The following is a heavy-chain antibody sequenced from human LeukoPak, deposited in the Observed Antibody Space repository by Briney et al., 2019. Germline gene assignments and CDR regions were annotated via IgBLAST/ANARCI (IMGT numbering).Heavy chain of an antibody. D-gene: IGHD5-12*01. CDR2: INTNTGNP. J-gene: IGHJ4*02. CDR1: GYTFTSYA. CDR3: ASTVDIVATGGFDY. V-gene: IGHV7-4-1*02. Sequence: GASVKVSCKASGYTFTSYAMNWVRQAPGQGLEWMGWINTNTGNPTYAQGFTGRFVFSLDTSVSTAYLQISSLKAEDTAVYHCASTVDIVATGGFDYWGQGTLVTVSS.